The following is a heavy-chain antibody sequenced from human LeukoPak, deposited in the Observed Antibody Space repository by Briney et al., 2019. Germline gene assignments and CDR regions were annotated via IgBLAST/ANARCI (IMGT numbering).Heavy chain of an antibody. Sequence: PWGSLRLSCAASGFTFSSYEMNWVRQAPGKGLEWVSYISSTGSTIYYADSVKGRFTISRDNAKNSLYLQMNSLRAEDTAVYYCARPIFTAMITPGYWGQGTLVTVSS. V-gene: IGHV3-48*03. D-gene: IGHD5-18*01. CDR2: ISSTGSTI. CDR3: ARPIFTAMITPGY. J-gene: IGHJ4*02. CDR1: GFTFSSYE.